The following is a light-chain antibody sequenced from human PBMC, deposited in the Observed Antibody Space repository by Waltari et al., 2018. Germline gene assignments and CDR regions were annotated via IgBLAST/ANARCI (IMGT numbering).Light chain of an antibody. CDR2: GTF. J-gene: IGKJ4*01. Sequence: EIVLTQSPGTLSLSPGEGATLSCRTSQTIRTTYLAWYQQKPGQAPTLLIDGTFTRATGIPDRFTGSGSGTDFSLTISSLEPEDFATYYCQQYDISPLTFGGGTKVEIK. CDR1: QTIRTTY. CDR3: QQYDISPLT. V-gene: IGKV3-20*01.